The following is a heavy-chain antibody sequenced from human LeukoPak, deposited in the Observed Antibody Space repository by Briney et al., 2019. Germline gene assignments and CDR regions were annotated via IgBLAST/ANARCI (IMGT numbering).Heavy chain of an antibody. D-gene: IGHD6-13*01. V-gene: IGHV4-34*01. CDR2: INHSGST. J-gene: IGHJ4*02. CDR3: ARTLSYSSSWYRDY. Sequence: SETLSLTCAVYGGSFSGYYWSWIRQPPGEGLEWIGEINHSGSTNYNPSLKSRVTISVDTSKSQFSLKLSSVTAADTAVYYCARTLSYSSSWYRDYWGQGTLVTVSS. CDR1: GGSFSGYY.